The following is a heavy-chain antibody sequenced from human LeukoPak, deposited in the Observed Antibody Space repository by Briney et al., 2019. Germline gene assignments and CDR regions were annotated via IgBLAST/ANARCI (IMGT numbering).Heavy chain of an antibody. D-gene: IGHD3-10*01. V-gene: IGHV4-34*01. CDR1: GGSFSGYY. CDR3: ARLLVYNSGGEAFDY. J-gene: IGHJ4*02. Sequence: PSETLSLTCAVYGGSFSGYYWSWIRQPPGKGLEWIGEINHSGSTNYNPSLKSRVTISVDTSKNQFSLKLSSVTAADTAGYYCARLLVYNSGGEAFDYWGPGTLVTVSS. CDR2: INHSGST.